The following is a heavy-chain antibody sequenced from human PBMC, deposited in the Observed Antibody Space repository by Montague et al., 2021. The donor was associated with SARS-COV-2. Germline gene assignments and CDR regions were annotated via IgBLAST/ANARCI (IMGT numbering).Heavy chain of an antibody. D-gene: IGHD5-18*01. V-gene: IGHV4-59*09. J-gene: IGHJ3*02. CDR3: ARGSYGTDAFDI. CDR2: SGST. Sequence: SGSTNYNPSLKSRVTISLDPSKNQFSLKLNSVTAADTAVYYCARGSYGTDAFDIWGQGTM.